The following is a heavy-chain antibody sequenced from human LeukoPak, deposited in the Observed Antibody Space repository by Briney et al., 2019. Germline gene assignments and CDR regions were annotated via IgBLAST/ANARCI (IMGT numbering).Heavy chain of an antibody. J-gene: IGHJ6*02. D-gene: IGHD6-19*01. CDR3: ARGLSSVAGPFNGMDV. Sequence: SGTLSLTCAVSGGSISSSNWWSWVRQPPGKGLEWIGEIYHSGSTNYNPSLKSRVTTSVDKSKNQFSLKLSSVTAADTAVYYCARGLSSVAGPFNGMDVWGQGTTVTVSS. CDR1: GGSISSSNW. CDR2: IYHSGST. V-gene: IGHV4-4*02.